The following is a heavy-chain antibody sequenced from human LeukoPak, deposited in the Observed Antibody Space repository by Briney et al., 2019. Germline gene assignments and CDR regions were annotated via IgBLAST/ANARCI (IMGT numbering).Heavy chain of an antibody. D-gene: IGHD2-2*01. Sequence: ASVKVSCKASGYTFTSYDINWVRQATGQGLEWMGWMNPNSGNTGYAQKFQGRVTMTRNTSISTAYMELSSLRSEDTAVYYCARGYCSSTSCYAVFYYYYGMDVWAKGPRSPSP. CDR2: MNPNSGNT. CDR1: GYTFTSYD. V-gene: IGHV1-8*01. J-gene: IGHJ6*02. CDR3: ARGYCSSTSCYAVFYYYYGMDV.